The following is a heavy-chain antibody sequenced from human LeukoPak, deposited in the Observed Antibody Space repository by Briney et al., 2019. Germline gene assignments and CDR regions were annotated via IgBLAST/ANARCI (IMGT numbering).Heavy chain of an antibody. CDR2: IYPGDSDT. D-gene: IGHD6-13*01. CDR3: ASGDYSSSWYGHAFDI. Sequence: PGESLKISCKGAGYSFTSYWIGWVRQMPGKGLEWMGIIYPGDSDTRYSPSFQGQVTISADKSISTAYLQWSSLKASDTAMYYCASGDYSSSWYGHAFDIMSQGTMVTVSS. J-gene: IGHJ3*02. CDR1: GYSFTSYW. V-gene: IGHV5-51*01.